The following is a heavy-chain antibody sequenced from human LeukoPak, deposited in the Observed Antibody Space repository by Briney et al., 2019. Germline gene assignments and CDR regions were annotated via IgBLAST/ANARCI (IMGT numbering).Heavy chain of an antibody. CDR1: GFTFSDYY. J-gene: IGHJ4*02. V-gene: IGHV3-11*03. CDR2: ISGSSTYT. CDR3: ARGRYSSGSQYYFDY. D-gene: IGHD3-22*01. Sequence: PGGSLRLSCAASGFTFSDYYMSWIRQAPGKGLEWVPHISGSSTYTKYADSVRGRFTISRDNAKNSLYLQMNSLRAEDTAVYYCARGRYSSGSQYYFDYWGQGILVTVSS.